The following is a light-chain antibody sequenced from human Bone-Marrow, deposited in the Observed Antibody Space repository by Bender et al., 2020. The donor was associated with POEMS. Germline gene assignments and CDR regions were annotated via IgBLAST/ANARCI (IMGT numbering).Light chain of an antibody. V-gene: IGLV2-14*02. CDR3: SSYTGSATYV. Sequence: QSALTQPPSASGSPGQSITISCTGTNSDVGTYNLVSWYQQHPGKAPKVMISEVLKRPSGVSNRFSGSKSGNTASLTISGLQADDEADYYCSSYTGSATYVFGTGTKVTAL. CDR1: NSDVGTYNL. J-gene: IGLJ1*01. CDR2: EVL.